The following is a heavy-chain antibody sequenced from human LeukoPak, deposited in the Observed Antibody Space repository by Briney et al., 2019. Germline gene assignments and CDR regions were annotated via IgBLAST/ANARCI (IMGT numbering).Heavy chain of an antibody. CDR3: AGAWDR. Sequence: GGSLRLSCAASGFAFNTYWMHWVRLAPGKGLVWVSGIKTDGSTAAYADSVKGRFTISRDNAKNTLSLQMNSLRAEDTGLYYCAGAWDRWGQGTLVTVSS. CDR2: IKTDGSTA. V-gene: IGHV3-74*01. J-gene: IGHJ5*02. CDR1: GFAFNTYW.